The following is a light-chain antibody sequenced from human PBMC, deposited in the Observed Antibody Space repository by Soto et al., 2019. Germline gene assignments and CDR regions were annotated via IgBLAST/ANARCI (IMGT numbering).Light chain of an antibody. CDR1: SSNIGAGYE. Sequence: QSVLTQPPSVSGAPGQRVTISCTGSSSNIGAGYEVHWYQQIPGTAPKLLIYGNTNRPSGVPDRFSASKSGTSASLAITGLQAEDEGDYYCQSYESSLSGWIFGGGTKLTVL. CDR2: GNT. V-gene: IGLV1-40*01. CDR3: QSYESSLSGWI. J-gene: IGLJ2*01.